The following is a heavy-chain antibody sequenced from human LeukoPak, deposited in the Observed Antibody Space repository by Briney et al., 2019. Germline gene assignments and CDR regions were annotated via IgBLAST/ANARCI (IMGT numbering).Heavy chain of an antibody. CDR2: ISSSSSYI. Sequence: GGSLRLSCAASGFTFSSYSMNWVRQAPGKGLEWVSSISSSSSYIYYADSVKGRFTISRDNAKNSLYLQMNSLRAEDTAVYYCAKDLLVGSTMIVVAPDLWGRGTLVTVSS. J-gene: IGHJ2*01. V-gene: IGHV3-21*01. CDR1: GFTFSSYS. CDR3: AKDLLVGSTMIVVAPDL. D-gene: IGHD3-22*01.